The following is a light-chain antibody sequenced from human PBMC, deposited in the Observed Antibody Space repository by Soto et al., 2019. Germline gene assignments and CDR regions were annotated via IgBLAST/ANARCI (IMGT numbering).Light chain of an antibody. CDR2: KAS. CDR3: QQFYRYPLT. CDR1: QSVDTC. V-gene: IGKV1-5*03. J-gene: IGKJ1*01. Sequence: DIQMTQSPSTLSASVGDRVTITCRASQSVDTCLAWYQQKPWKAPHLLIYKASSLDTGVPSRFRGSGSVTESTLTISSLQPDDFATYYFQQFYRYPLTFGQGTKVEIK.